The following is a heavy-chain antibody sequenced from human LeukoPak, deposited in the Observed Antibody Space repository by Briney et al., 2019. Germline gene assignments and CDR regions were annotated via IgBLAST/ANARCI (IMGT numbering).Heavy chain of an antibody. V-gene: IGHV3-30*02. J-gene: IGHJ5*02. D-gene: IGHD2-2*01. CDR1: GFTFSSYG. CDR3: AKDHCSSTSCQGNEWFDP. CDR2: IRYDGSNK. Sequence: GGSLRLSCAASGFTFSSYGMHWVRQAPGKGLEWVAFIRYDGSNKYYADSVKGRFTISRDNSKNTLYLQMNSLRAEDTAVYYCAKDHCSSTSCQGNEWFDPWGQGTLVTVSS.